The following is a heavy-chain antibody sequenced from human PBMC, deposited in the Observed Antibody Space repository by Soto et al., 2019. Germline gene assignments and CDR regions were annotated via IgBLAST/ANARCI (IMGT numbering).Heavy chain of an antibody. J-gene: IGHJ4*02. CDR3: ARRSSGWDFDY. Sequence: EVQLLESGGGLVQPGGSLRLSCAAPGFTFSNYAMNWVRQATGEGLEWVSVISGRGGSTYYADSVKGRFTISRDNSKNTLYLQMNSLRGEDTAVYYCARRSSGWDFDYWGQGTLVTVSS. CDR2: ISGRGGST. D-gene: IGHD6-19*01. CDR1: GFTFSNYA. V-gene: IGHV3-23*01.